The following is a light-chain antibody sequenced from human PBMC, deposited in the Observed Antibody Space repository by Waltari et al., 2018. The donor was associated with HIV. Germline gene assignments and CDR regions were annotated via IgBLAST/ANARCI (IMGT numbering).Light chain of an antibody. CDR2: EVS. CDR1: SSDVGGYNY. V-gene: IGLV2-8*01. Sequence: QSALTQPPSASGSPGQSVTISCTGTSSDVGGYNYVSWYQHHPGKAPKLMIYEVSKLPSWGPDRFFGSKSGSPASLTVSGLQAEDEADYYCSSYAGSNNRWVFGGGTKLTAL. J-gene: IGLJ3*02. CDR3: SSYAGSNNRWV.